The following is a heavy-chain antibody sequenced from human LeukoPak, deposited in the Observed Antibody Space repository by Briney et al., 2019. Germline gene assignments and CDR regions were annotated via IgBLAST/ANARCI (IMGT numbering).Heavy chain of an antibody. CDR2: IYYSGST. J-gene: IGHJ4*02. V-gene: IGHV4-59*01. Sequence: SETLSLTCTVSGGSITNYYWSWLRPPPGKGLEWIGYIYYSGSTNYNPSLKSRVTISVDTSKNQFSLKLSAVTAAGTAVYYCAREPADSGANSWAFDDWGQGILVTVSS. CDR3: AREPADSGANSWAFDD. D-gene: IGHD4-23*01. CDR1: GGSITNYY.